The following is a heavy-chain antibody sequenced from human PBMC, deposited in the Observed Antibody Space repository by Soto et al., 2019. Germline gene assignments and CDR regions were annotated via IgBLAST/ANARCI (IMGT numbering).Heavy chain of an antibody. CDR1: GFTFSSYS. Sequence: VQLVESGGGLVQPGGSLRLSCAASGFTFSSYSMNWVRQAPGKGLEWVSYISSSSSTIYYADSVKGRFTISRDNAKNSLYLQMNSLRDEDTAVYYCASPDCSGGSCNDAFDIWGQGTMVTVSS. CDR3: ASPDCSGGSCNDAFDI. D-gene: IGHD2-15*01. V-gene: IGHV3-48*02. CDR2: ISSSSSTI. J-gene: IGHJ3*02.